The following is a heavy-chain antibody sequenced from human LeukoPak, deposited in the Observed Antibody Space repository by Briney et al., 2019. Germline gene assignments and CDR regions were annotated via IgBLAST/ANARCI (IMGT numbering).Heavy chain of an antibody. Sequence: PGGSLRLSCTASGFTFGDYAMSWVRQAPGKGLEWVGFIRSKAYGGTTEYAASVKGRFTISRDDSKSIAYLQMNSLKTEDTAVYYCTRLYSSGWYEMYYFDYWGQGTLVTVSS. CDR3: TRLYSSGWYEMYYFDY. D-gene: IGHD6-19*01. CDR2: IRSKAYGGTT. CDR1: GFTFGDYA. J-gene: IGHJ4*02. V-gene: IGHV3-49*04.